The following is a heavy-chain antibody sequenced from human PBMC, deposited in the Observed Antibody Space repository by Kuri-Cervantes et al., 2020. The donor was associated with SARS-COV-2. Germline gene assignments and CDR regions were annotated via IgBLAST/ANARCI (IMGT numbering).Heavy chain of an antibody. D-gene: IGHD3-3*01. Sequence: ESLKISCTVSGGSISSDYWSWIRQPPGKGLEWIGYIYYSGSTNYNPSLKSRVTISVDTSKNQFSLKLSSVTAADTAVYYCARAKMGFLEWDNWFDPWGQGTLVTVSS. CDR2: IYYSGST. CDR3: ARAKMGFLEWDNWFDP. J-gene: IGHJ5*02. V-gene: IGHV4-59*08. CDR1: GGSISSDY.